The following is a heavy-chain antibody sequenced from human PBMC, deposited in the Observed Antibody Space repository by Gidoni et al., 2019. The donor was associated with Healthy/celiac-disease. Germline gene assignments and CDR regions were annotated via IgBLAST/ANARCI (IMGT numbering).Heavy chain of an antibody. D-gene: IGHD4-17*01. Sequence: EVQLLESGGGLVQPGWSLRLSCAASGLPFSSYAMSWVRQAPGKGLEWVSAISGSGGSTYYADPVKGRFTISRDNSKNTLYLQMNSLRAEDTAVYYCAKTTTVTKKYNWFDPWGQGTLVTVSS. V-gene: IGHV3-23*01. CDR2: ISGSGGST. CDR1: GLPFSSYA. J-gene: IGHJ5*02. CDR3: AKTTTVTKKYNWFDP.